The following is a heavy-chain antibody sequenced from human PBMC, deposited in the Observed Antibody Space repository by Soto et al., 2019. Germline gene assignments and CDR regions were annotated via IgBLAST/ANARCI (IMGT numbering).Heavy chain of an antibody. CDR2: ISSSSSTI. J-gene: IGHJ4*02. D-gene: IGHD4-17*01. CDR3: ARIGRLRWGDY. CDR1: GFTFSSYS. V-gene: IGHV3-48*01. Sequence: GGSLRLSCAASGFTFSSYSMNWVRQAPGKGLEWVSSISSSSSTIYYADSVKGRFTISRDDAKNSLYLQMNSLRAEDTAVYYCARIGRLRWGDYWGQGTLVTVSS.